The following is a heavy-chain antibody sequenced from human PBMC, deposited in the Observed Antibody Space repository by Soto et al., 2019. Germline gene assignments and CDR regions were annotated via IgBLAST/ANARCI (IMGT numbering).Heavy chain of an antibody. Sequence: GGSLRLSCAASGFTFSNAWMSWVRQAPGKGLEWVGRIKSKTDGGTTDYAAPVKGRFTISRDDSKNTLYLQMNSLKTEDTAVYYCTKESGVVSLFDYWGQGTLVTVSS. D-gene: IGHD3-3*01. CDR2: IKSKTDGGTT. J-gene: IGHJ4*02. V-gene: IGHV3-15*01. CDR1: GFTFSNAW. CDR3: TKESGVVSLFDY.